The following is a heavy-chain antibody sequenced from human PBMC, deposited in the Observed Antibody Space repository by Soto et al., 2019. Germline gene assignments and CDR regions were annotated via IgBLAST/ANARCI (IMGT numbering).Heavy chain of an antibody. D-gene: IGHD2-15*01. Sequence: QVQLVQSGAEVKKPGASVKVSCKASGYTFTSYGISWVRQAPGQGLEWMGWISAYNGNTNYAQKLQGRVTMTTDTSTSTAYMELRSLRSADTAVYYCAKAPPYCSGGSCYSFYYYCGMDVWGQGTTVTVSS. CDR2: ISAYNGNT. V-gene: IGHV1-18*01. CDR3: AKAPPYCSGGSCYSFYYYCGMDV. J-gene: IGHJ6*02. CDR1: GYTFTSYG.